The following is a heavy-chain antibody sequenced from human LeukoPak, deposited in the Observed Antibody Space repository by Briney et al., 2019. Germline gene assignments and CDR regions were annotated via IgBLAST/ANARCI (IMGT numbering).Heavy chain of an antibody. Sequence: SETLSLTCTVSGSSIRTNSFYWGWIRQPPGKGLECIGNIIYTGRAYYNPSPRSRVSMSVDTSKNQFSLHLSSVTAADTAIYYCARLLWFGELYGMEYFDHWGQGTLVTVPP. CDR3: ARLLWFGELYGMEYFDH. CDR1: GSSIRTNSFY. J-gene: IGHJ4*02. D-gene: IGHD3-10*01. CDR2: IIYTGRA. V-gene: IGHV4-39*07.